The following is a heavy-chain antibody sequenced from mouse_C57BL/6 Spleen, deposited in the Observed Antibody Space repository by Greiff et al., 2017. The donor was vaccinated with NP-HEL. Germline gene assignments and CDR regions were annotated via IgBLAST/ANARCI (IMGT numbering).Heavy chain of an antibody. CDR2: INPGSGGT. V-gene: IGHV1-54*01. J-gene: IGHJ2*01. D-gene: IGHD1-1*01. Sequence: QVQLQQSGAELVRPGTSVKVSCKASGYAFTNYLIEWVKQRPGQGLEWIGVINPGSGGTNYNEKFKGKATLTADKSSSTAYMQLSSLTSEDAAVYFCARSGYYDSGGYFDYWGQGTTLTVSS. CDR1: GYAFTNYL. CDR3: ARSGYYDSGGYFDY.